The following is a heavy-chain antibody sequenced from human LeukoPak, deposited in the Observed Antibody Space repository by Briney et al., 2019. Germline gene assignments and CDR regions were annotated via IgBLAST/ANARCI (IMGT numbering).Heavy chain of an antibody. Sequence: GGSLRLSCAASGFTFSSFDMSWVRQAPGEGLEWVSAISGSGGSTYNADSVKGRFTISRDNYTMYLQMNSLRAEDTAVYYCAKDHYGDYFSTGAFDIWGQGTTVIVSS. D-gene: IGHD4-17*01. V-gene: IGHV3-23*01. J-gene: IGHJ3*02. CDR3: AKDHYGDYFSTGAFDI. CDR2: ISGSGGST. CDR1: GFTFSSFD.